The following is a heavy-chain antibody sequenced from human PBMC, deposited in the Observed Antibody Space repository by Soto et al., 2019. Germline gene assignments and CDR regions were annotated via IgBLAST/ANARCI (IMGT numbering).Heavy chain of an antibody. CDR3: AKVGPSYYYGMDV. J-gene: IGHJ6*02. CDR2: ISGSGRTI. Sequence: GGSLRLSCAASGLDFSSEVMCWVRQAPGKGLEWVSSISGSGRTIYHADSMRGRFAIPRDNSKNSLYLQLNNLRVDDTAVYYCAKVGPSYYYGMDVWGQGTKVTVSS. D-gene: IGHD1-26*01. V-gene: IGHV3-23*01. CDR1: GLDFSSEV.